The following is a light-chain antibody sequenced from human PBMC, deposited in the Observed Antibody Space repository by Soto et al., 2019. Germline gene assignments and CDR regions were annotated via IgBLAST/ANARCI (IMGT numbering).Light chain of an antibody. V-gene: IGKV3-20*01. CDR3: QQYGSSPLT. J-gene: IGKJ1*01. Sequence: IVLTQSLGTLSLSPGERATLSCRASHSVSGTSLAWYQQKPGQAPRVLIYDASKRATGIPDRFSGSGSGTDFTLTISRLEPEDFVVYYCQQYGSSPLTFGQGTKVEI. CDR2: DAS. CDR1: HSVSGTS.